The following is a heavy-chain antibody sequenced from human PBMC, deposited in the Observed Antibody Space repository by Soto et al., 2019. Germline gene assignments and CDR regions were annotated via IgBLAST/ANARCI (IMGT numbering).Heavy chain of an antibody. Sequence: SLRLSCAASGFTVSSNYMSWVRQAPGKGLEWVSVIYSGGSTYYADSVKGRFTISRDNSKNTLYLQMNSLRAEDTAVYYCARDLYGSGSYYNDYGMDVWGQGTTVTVSS. CDR3: ARDLYGSGSYYNDYGMDV. V-gene: IGHV3-53*01. J-gene: IGHJ6*02. CDR1: GFTVSSNY. CDR2: IYSGGST. D-gene: IGHD3-10*01.